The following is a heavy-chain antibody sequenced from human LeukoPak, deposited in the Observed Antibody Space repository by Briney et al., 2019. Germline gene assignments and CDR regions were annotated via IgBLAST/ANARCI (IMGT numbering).Heavy chain of an antibody. Sequence: ASVKVSCKASGYTISTYGINWVRQAPVQGLEWMGWINTNNGNTNYAQKFQGRVTMTRDTSTSTAYLELRSLGSDDTAVYYCARKGCFDNCYLFDYWGQGTLVTVSS. V-gene: IGHV1-18*01. J-gene: IGHJ4*02. CDR3: ARKGCFDNCYLFDY. CDR1: GYTISTYG. CDR2: INTNNGNT. D-gene: IGHD1-20*01.